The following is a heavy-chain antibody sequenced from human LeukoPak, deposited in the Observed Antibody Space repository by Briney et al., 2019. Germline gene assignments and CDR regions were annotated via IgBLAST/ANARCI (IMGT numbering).Heavy chain of an antibody. J-gene: IGHJ4*02. CDR1: GFTFSSYA. CDR3: AKDPGPYYYDSSGYLFDY. CDR2: ISGSGGST. V-gene: IGHV3-23*01. Sequence: GGSLRLSCAASGFTFSSYAMSWVRQAPGKGLEWVSAISGSGGSTYYADSVKGRFTISRDNSKNTLYLQMNSLRAEDTAVYYCAKDPGPYYYDSSGYLFDYWGQGALVTVSS. D-gene: IGHD3-22*01.